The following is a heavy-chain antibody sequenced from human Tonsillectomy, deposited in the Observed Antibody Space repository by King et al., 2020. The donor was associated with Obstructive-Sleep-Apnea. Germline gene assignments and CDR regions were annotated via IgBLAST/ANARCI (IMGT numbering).Heavy chain of an antibody. CDR3: AKGGGVAGTEG. Sequence: VQLVESGGGLVQPWGSLRLSCAASGFTFSRYAMSWVRQPPGTRLESGSALIGSGGSTYYADSGTGRFTISRDNSKYTLYLQMNILRAEDTAVYYCAKGGGVAGTEGWGQGTLVTVSS. D-gene: IGHD6-19*01. CDR1: GFTFSRYA. V-gene: IGHV3-23*04. J-gene: IGHJ4*02. CDR2: LIGSGGST.